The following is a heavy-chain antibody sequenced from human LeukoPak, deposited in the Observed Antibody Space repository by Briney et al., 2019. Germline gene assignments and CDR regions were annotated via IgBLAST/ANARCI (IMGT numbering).Heavy chain of an antibody. V-gene: IGHV1-8*01. CDR1: GYTFTSYD. CDR3: ARGPDYGDFSFYYYMDV. CDR2: MNPNSGNT. J-gene: IGHJ6*03. Sequence: PAASVKVSCKASGYTFTSYDINWVRQATGQGLEWMGWMNPNSGNTGYAQKFQGRVTMARNTSISTAYMELSSLRSEVTAVYYCARGPDYGDFSFYYYMDVWGKGTTVTVSS. D-gene: IGHD4-17*01.